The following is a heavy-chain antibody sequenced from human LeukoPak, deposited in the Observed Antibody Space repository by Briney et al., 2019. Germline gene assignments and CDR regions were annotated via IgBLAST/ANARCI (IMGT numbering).Heavy chain of an antibody. J-gene: IGHJ5*02. Sequence: PSETLSLTCAVYGGSFSGYYWSWIRQPPGKGLEWIGEINHSGSTNYNPSLKGRVTISVDTSKNQFSLKLSSVTAADTAVYYCARVRGEQVLPSNWFDPWGQGTLVTVSS. D-gene: IGHD3-10*01. V-gene: IGHV4-34*01. CDR3: ARVRGEQVLPSNWFDP. CDR2: INHSGST. CDR1: GGSFSGYY.